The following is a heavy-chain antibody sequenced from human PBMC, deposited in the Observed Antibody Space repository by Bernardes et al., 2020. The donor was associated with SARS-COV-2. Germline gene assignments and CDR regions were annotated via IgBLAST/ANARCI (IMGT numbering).Heavy chain of an antibody. J-gene: IGHJ4*02. CDR1: GFTFSSYW. V-gene: IGHV3-7*01. CDR2: IKEDGSEK. Sequence: GGSLRLSCAASGFTFSSYWMSWVRQAPGKGLEWVANIKEDGSEKYYVDSMKGRFTISRDHAKNSLYLQMNSLRAEDTAVYHCARGGRSPNYWGQGTLVTVSS. D-gene: IGHD1-26*01. CDR3: ARGGRSPNY.